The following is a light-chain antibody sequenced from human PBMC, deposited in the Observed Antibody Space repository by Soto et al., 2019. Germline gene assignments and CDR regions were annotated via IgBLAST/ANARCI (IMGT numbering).Light chain of an antibody. Sequence: DIQMTQSPSSLSASVEDRVTITCRTSQPISDYLNWYQQKPGKAPTLVIYTTSNLQGGVPSRFSGSGSATHFTLTISSLQPEDFATYYCQQHYNTPRTFGQGTKVDIK. V-gene: IGKV1-39*01. CDR2: TTS. CDR1: QPISDY. CDR3: QQHYNTPRT. J-gene: IGKJ1*01.